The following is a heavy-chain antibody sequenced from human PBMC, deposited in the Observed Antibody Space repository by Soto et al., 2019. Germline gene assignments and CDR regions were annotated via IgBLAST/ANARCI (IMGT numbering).Heavy chain of an antibody. J-gene: IGHJ4*02. Sequence: XGTLSLSCTVCGGCISSSSYYGGWIRQPPGKGLEWIGSIYYSGSTYYNPSLKSRVTISVDTSKNQFSLKLSSVTAADTAVYYCARGKTYYYDSSGLDWGQGTLVTVSS. CDR3: ARGKTYYYDSSGLD. CDR1: GGCISSSSYY. CDR2: IYYSGST. D-gene: IGHD3-22*01. V-gene: IGHV4-39*01.